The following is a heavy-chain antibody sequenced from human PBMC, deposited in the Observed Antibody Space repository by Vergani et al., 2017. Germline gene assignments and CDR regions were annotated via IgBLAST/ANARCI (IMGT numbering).Heavy chain of an antibody. J-gene: IGHJ5*02. V-gene: IGHV1-18*01. CDR3: ARDYLGSSWYANWFDP. CDR1: GGTFSSYA. D-gene: IGHD6-13*01. CDR2: ISAYNGNT. Sequence: QVQLVQSGAEVKKPGSSVKVSCKASGGTFSSYAISWVRQAPGQGLEWMGWISAYNGNTNYAQKLQGRVTMTTDTSTSTAYMELRSLRSDDTAVYYCARDYLGSSWYANWFDPWGQGTLVTVSS.